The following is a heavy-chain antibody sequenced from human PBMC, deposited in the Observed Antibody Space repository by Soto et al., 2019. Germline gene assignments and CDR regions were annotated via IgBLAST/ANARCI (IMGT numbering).Heavy chain of an antibody. D-gene: IGHD2-15*01. Sequence: QVQLVQSGAEVKKPGASVKVSCKASGYTFTNYYINWVRQAPGQGLEWLGMINTSGGRTTYAQKSPGRVNMARDTAPNTAFMEPNSLRSEDTAVYYCSRDSLCSRPYRYYMDVWGRGTTVTVSS. CDR1: GYTFTNYY. CDR3: SRDSLCSRPYRYYMDV. CDR2: INTSGGRT. V-gene: IGHV1-46*03. J-gene: IGHJ6*03.